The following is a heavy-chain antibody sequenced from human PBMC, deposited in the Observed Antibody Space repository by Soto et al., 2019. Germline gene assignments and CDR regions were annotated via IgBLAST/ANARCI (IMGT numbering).Heavy chain of an antibody. Sequence: QITLKESGPTLVKPTQTLTLTCTFSGFSLSTSGVGVGWIRQPPGKALEWLALIYWDDDKRYSPSLKSRLTNNQATSHNQVVLTLTSMYPVDTAPYYCAHRNKDSNSYCFDYWGQGTLVTVSS. CDR1: GFSLSTSGVG. CDR2: IYWDDDK. J-gene: IGHJ4*02. D-gene: IGHD3-22*01. V-gene: IGHV2-5*02. CDR3: AHRNKDSNSYCFDY.